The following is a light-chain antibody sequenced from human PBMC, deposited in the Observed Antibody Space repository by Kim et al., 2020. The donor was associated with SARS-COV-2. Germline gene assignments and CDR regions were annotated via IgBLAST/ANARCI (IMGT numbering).Light chain of an antibody. Sequence: SVAPGQTASMTCSGDNLGDEYACWYQQKPGQAPVLVIYRDTKRPSGIPERFSGSNSGNTATLTISRAQAVDEADYYCQVWDSSAAVFGGGTQLTVL. J-gene: IGLJ2*01. CDR3: QVWDSSAAV. CDR1: NLGDEY. CDR2: RDT. V-gene: IGLV3-1*01.